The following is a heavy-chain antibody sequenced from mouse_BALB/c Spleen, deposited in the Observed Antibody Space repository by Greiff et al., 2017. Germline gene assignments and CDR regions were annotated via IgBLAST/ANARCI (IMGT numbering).Heavy chain of an antibody. CDR1: GYSITSGYY. V-gene: IGHV3-6*02. J-gene: IGHJ4*01. CDR3: ARDGDYYGSSFYAMDY. Sequence: EVQRVESGPGLVKPSQSLSLTCSVTGYSITSGYYWNWIRQFPGNKLEWMGYISYDGSNNYNPSLKNRISITRDTSKNQFFLKLNSVTTEDTATYYCARDGDYYGSSFYAMDYWGQGTSVTVSS. D-gene: IGHD1-1*01. CDR2: ISYDGSN.